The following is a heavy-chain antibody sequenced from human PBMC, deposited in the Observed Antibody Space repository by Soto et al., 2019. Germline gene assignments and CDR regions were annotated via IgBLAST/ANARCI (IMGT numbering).Heavy chain of an antibody. CDR3: ARLAPGGSGGGGDY. D-gene: IGHD6-19*01. Sequence: SQILSLTCAISGDSVSSNSAAWNWIRQSPSSGLEWLGRTYYRSKWYNDYAVSVKSRITIKPDTSKNHFSLQLNSVTPEDTAVYYCARLAPGGSGGGGDYWGQGTLVTVSS. J-gene: IGHJ4*02. V-gene: IGHV6-1*01. CDR1: GDSVSSNSAA. CDR2: TYYRSKWYN.